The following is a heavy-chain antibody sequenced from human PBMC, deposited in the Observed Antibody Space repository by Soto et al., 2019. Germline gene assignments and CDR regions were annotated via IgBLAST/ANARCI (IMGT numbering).Heavy chain of an antibody. V-gene: IGHV3-30*18. D-gene: IGHD6-19*01. CDR3: ANEAQSSWYYFVY. CDR1: GFTFSNYG. Sequence: QVQLVESGRGVVQPGRSLRLSCEASGFTFSNYGMHWVRQAPGKGLEWVAVISYDGSIKYYADSVKGRFTISSDNSKYTLYLQMNNLRPEDTAVFYCANEAQSSWYYFVYWGQGTLVTVSS. J-gene: IGHJ4*02. CDR2: ISYDGSIK.